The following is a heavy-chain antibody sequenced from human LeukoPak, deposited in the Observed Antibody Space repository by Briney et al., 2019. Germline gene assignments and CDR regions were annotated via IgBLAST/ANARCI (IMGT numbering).Heavy chain of an antibody. CDR1: GGSISSSSYY. J-gene: IGHJ6*02. CDR2: IYYSGST. V-gene: IGHV4-39*01. CDR3: ARPLLRYFDWLPSGHYYYGMDV. D-gene: IGHD3-9*01. Sequence: PSETLSLTCTVSGGSISSSSYYWGWIRQPPGKGLEWIGSIYYSGSTYYNPSLKSRVTISVDTSKNQFSLKLSPVTAADTAVYYCARPLLRYFDWLPSGHYYYGMDVWGQGTTVTVSS.